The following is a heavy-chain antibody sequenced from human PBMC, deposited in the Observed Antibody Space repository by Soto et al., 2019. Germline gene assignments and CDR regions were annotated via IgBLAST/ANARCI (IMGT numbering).Heavy chain of an antibody. CDR1: GFTFSSYG. D-gene: IGHD3-22*01. CDR3: ARASYYDRSGYYFDYFDY. Sequence: PGGSLRLSCAASGFTFSSYGMHWVRQAPGKGLEWVAVIWYDGSNKYYADSVKGRFTISRDNSKNTLYLQMNSLRAEDTAVYYCARASYYDRSGYYFDYFDYWGQGPLVTVSS. CDR2: IWYDGSNK. V-gene: IGHV3-33*01. J-gene: IGHJ4*02.